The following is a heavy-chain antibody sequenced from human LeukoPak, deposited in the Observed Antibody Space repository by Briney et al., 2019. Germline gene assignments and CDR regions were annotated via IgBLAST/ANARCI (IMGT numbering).Heavy chain of an antibody. CDR3: ASDSSGYYPTNDY. Sequence: SVKVSCKASGGTFSSYAISWVRQAPGQGLEWMGRIIPILGIANYAQKFQGRVTITADKSTSTAYMELSSLRSEDTAVYYCASDSSGYYPTNDYWGQGALVTVSS. J-gene: IGHJ4*02. CDR2: IIPILGIA. CDR1: GGTFSSYA. D-gene: IGHD3-22*01. V-gene: IGHV1-69*04.